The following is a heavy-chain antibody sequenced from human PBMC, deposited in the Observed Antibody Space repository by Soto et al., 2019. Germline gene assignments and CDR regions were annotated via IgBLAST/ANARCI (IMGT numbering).Heavy chain of an antibody. CDR3: ARDPTIVVVPAAMGSGTKRLAV. D-gene: IGHD2-2*01. Sequence: ASVKVSCKASGYTFTSYGISWVRQAPGQGLEWMGWISAYNGNTNYAQKLQGRVTMTTDTSTSTAYMELRSLRSDDTAVYYCARDPTIVVVPAAMGSGTKRLAVWGQGTTVTVSS. CDR1: GYTFTSYG. V-gene: IGHV1-18*01. CDR2: ISAYNGNT. J-gene: IGHJ6*02.